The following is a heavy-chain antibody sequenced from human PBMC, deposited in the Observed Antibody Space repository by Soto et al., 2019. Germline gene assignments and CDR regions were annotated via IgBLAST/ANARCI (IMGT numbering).Heavy chain of an antibody. V-gene: IGHV1-2*02. CDR2: INPATGAA. J-gene: IGHJ3*02. Sequence: QLHLVQSGAVVKKPGASVTVSCSASGYPVTAYYMHWVRQAPGRGLEWMGGINPATGAAKYTRTCQGRFTRTRDTPPSTVFMELRGRTSGDTAVFYCARGGGVGVAGSAAFDMWGQGTLVTVSS. D-gene: IGHD3-3*01. CDR3: ARGGGVGVAGSAAFDM. CDR1: GYPVTAYY.